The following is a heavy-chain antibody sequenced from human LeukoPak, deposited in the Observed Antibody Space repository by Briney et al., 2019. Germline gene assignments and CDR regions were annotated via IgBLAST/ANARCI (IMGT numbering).Heavy chain of an antibody. Sequence: GGPLRLSCAGSGFTFSDHYMSWIRQAPGKGLEWVSYISSSGDTIYYADSVKGRFTISRDNAKNSLYLQMNSLRAEDTAVYYCARGSQQPYYWGQGTLVTVSS. D-gene: IGHD6-13*01. CDR1: GFTFSDHY. J-gene: IGHJ4*02. V-gene: IGHV3-11*01. CDR2: ISSSGDTI. CDR3: ARGSQQPYY.